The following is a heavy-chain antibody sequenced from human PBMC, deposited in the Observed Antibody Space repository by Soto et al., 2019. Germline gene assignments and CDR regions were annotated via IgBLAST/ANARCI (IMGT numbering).Heavy chain of an antibody. J-gene: IGHJ6*03. CDR3: AKDQGGYTDGYYYYCYMDV. V-gene: IGHV3-23*01. CDR1: GFSFSSYA. D-gene: IGHD6-25*01. CDR2: VSGTGRST. Sequence: EVQLLESGGGLVQPGGSLRLSCAASGFSFSSYAMSWVRQPPGMGLEWVSTVSGTGRSTYYADSVKGRFTISRDNSNNTLYLQVNRLSAEDTLVYYCAKDQGGYTDGYYYYCYMDVRGRGTTVTVS.